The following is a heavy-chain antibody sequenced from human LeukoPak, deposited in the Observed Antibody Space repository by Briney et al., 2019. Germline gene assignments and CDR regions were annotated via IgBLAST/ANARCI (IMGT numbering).Heavy chain of an antibody. D-gene: IGHD6-13*01. CDR1: GGTFSGYA. CDR3: ARSVAAAGRTGSFDP. CDR2: IVPIVGLA. V-gene: IGHV1-69*04. J-gene: IGHJ5*02. Sequence: SVKVSCKASGGTFSGYAISWVRQAPGQGLEWMGRIVPIVGLANYAQKFQGRVTITADKSTSTAYMDLRSLRYEDTAVYYCARSVAAAGRTGSFDPWGQGTWVSVPS.